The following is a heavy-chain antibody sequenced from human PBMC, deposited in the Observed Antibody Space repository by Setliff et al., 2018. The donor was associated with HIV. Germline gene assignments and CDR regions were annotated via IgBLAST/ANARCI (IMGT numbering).Heavy chain of an antibody. CDR3: ARVSRLHPFDP. Sequence: PSETLSLTCTVSGTSINSHYWSWIRQTPGKGLQWIGLIYYTGITTYNPSLEGRITMSVDRSKNQFSLRLTSVTAADTAMYYCARVSRLHPFDPWGQGTLVTVSS. V-gene: IGHV4-59*11. CDR2: IYYTGIT. J-gene: IGHJ5*02. CDR1: GTSINSHY. D-gene: IGHD2-15*01.